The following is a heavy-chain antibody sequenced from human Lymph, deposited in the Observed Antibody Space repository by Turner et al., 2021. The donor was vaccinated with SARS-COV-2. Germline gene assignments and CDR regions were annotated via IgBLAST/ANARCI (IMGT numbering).Heavy chain of an antibody. Sequence: QVQLVQSGAEVKKPGAPGKVSCKAPGYTFTSYDSNWVRQATGQGLELVGWMNPNSGNTSNAQKFQGRVTMTRNTSTSTAYMELSSLRSEDTAVYYCARGRYSGGGMDVWGQGTTVTVSS. V-gene: IGHV1-8*02. CDR1: GYTFTSYD. D-gene: IGHD1-26*01. CDR3: ARGRYSGGGMDV. CDR2: MNPNSGNT. J-gene: IGHJ6*02.